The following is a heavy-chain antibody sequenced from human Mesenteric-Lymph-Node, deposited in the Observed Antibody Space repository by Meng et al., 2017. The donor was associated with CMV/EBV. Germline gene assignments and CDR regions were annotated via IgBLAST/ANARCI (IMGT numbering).Heavy chain of an antibody. J-gene: IGHJ4*02. Sequence: YAMTWVRQGQGRGLEWVSASGGSGDNTYYTDSVKGRFTISRDNSKNTLYLQMNSLRAGDTAVYFCAKGLASGGYYDFWSGYPYFDYWGQGTLVTVSS. CDR2: SGGSGDNT. V-gene: IGHV3-23*01. CDR3: AKGLASGGYYDFWSGYPYFDY. CDR1: YA. D-gene: IGHD3-3*01.